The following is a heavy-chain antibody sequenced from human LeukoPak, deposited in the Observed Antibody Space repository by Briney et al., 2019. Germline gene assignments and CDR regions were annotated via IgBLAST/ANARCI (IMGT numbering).Heavy chain of an antibody. CDR3: ARGDYDFWSVIDY. Sequence: GRSPRLSCAASGFTFSSYAMHWVRQAPGKGLEWVAVISYDGSNKYYADSVKGRFTISRDNSKNTLYLQMNSLRAEDTAVYYCARGDYDFWSVIDYWGQGTLVTVSS. CDR1: GFTFSSYA. J-gene: IGHJ4*02. CDR2: ISYDGSNK. V-gene: IGHV3-30-3*01. D-gene: IGHD3-3*01.